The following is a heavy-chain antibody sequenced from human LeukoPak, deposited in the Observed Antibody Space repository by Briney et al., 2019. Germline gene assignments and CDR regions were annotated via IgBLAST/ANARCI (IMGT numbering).Heavy chain of an antibody. CDR2: ISETSSHT. D-gene: IGHD6-13*01. J-gene: IGHJ5*02. Sequence: GGSLRLSCAVSGFTFSSNAMTWVRQAPGQGLEWVSSISETSSHTFYADSVKGRFTISRDNTKNTLFLQVNSLRVEDTAIYYCAKDFSSSWQFDPWGQGTLVTVSS. V-gene: IGHV3-23*01. CDR3: AKDFSSSWQFDP. CDR1: GFTFSSNA.